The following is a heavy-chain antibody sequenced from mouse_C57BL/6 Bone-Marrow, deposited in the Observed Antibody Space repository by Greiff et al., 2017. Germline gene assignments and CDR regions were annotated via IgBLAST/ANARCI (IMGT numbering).Heavy chain of an antibody. D-gene: IGHD4-1*01. V-gene: IGHV1-55*01. Sequence: VQLQQPGAELVKPGASVKMSCKASGYTFTSYWITWVKQRPGQGLEWIGDIYPGSGSNNYNEKFKSKATLTVDTSSSTAYMQLSSLTSEDSAVYYCARDGNWDLYYYAMDYWGQGTSVTVSS. CDR1: GYTFTSYW. CDR2: IYPGSGSN. J-gene: IGHJ4*01. CDR3: ARDGNWDLYYYAMDY.